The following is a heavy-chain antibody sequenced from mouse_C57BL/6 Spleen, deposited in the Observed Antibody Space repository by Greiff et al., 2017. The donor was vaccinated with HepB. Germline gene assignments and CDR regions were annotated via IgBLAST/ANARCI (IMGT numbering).Heavy chain of an antibody. V-gene: IGHV2-9-1*01. CDR3: SSYDLYAMDY. J-gene: IGHJ4*01. CDR2: IWTGGGT. D-gene: IGHD2-4*01. Sequence: VMLVESGPGLVAPSQSLSITCTVSGFSLTSYAISWVRQPPGKGLEWLGVIWTGGGTNYNSAIKSRLSISKDNSKSQVFLKMNSLQTDDTARYYCSSYDLYAMDYWGQGTSVTVSS. CDR1: GFSLTSYA.